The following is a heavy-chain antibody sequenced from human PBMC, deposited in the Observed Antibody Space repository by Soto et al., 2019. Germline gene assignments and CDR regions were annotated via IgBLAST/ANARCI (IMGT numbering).Heavy chain of an antibody. CDR3: ARGLVGCDY. V-gene: IGHV4-59*01. J-gene: IGHJ4*02. D-gene: IGHD6-19*01. Sequence: SQTLSRRCTVSAGSLSSYYWTWIQQPPGPVLEWNGYIYYTGRANYSSSRTSPVTCSVLTSKDQCSLKLSSVPAADTSVYYCARGLVGCDYWGQGTLVTVSS. CDR1: AGSLSSYY. CDR2: IYYTGRA.